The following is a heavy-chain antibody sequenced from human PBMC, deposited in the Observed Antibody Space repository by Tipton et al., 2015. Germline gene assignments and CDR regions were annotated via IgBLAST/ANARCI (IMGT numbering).Heavy chain of an antibody. Sequence: SLRLSCAASGFSFSSFNMNWVRQAPGKGLEWVSSISSSSSYMYYADSVKGRFTISRDNAKNSLYLQMNSLRAVDTAVYYCARDKEPYSRSSGQYYYGMDVWGQGATVTLSS. CDR2: ISSSSSYM. J-gene: IGHJ6*02. CDR3: ARDKEPYSRSSGQYYYGMDV. D-gene: IGHD6-6*01. V-gene: IGHV3-21*01. CDR1: GFSFSSFN.